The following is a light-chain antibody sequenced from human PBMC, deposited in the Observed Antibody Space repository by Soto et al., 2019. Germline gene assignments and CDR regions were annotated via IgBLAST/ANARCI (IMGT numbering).Light chain of an antibody. J-gene: IGLJ1*01. CDR2: DVS. V-gene: IGLV2-11*01. Sequence: QSALTQPRSLSGSPGQSVTISCTGTSSDVGGYNYVSWYQQHPGKAPKLMIYDVSKRPSGVPDRFSGSKSGNTASLTISGLQDEDDADDYCCSYAGNYTFPYVFGPGTKVTVL. CDR3: CSYAGNYTFPYV. CDR1: SSDVGGYNY.